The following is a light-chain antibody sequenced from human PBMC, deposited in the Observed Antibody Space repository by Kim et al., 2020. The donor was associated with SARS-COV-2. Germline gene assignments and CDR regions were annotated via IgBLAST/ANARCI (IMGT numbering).Light chain of an antibody. V-gene: IGKV1-33*01. Sequence: SASVGDRVTITCQASQDISNYLNWYQQKPGKAPKLLIYDASNLETGVPSRFSGSGSGTDFTFTISSLQPEDIATYYCQQYDNLITFDQGTRLEIK. CDR3: QQYDNLIT. CDR1: QDISNY. CDR2: DAS. J-gene: IGKJ5*01.